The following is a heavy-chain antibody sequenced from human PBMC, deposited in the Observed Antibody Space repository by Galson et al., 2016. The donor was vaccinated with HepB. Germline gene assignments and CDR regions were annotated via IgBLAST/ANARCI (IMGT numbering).Heavy chain of an antibody. CDR1: SGSVSSGGYS. D-gene: IGHD2/OR15-2a*01. CDR2: IQNPGST. CDR3: ARDEGFYNGMDV. J-gene: IGHJ6*02. Sequence: SETLSLTCTVSSGSVSSGGYSWSWVRQSPGKGLEWIGYIQNPGSTNYNPSPKGRVTISIDRSKNQFFLELTSVTAADTAVYYCARDEGFYNGMDVWGQGTTVTVSS. V-gene: IGHV4-61*08.